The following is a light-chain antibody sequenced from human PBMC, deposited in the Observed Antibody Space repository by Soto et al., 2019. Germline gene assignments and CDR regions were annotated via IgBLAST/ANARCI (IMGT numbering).Light chain of an antibody. V-gene: IGKV3-20*01. CDR2: DAV. CDR3: QQYGSSPPT. J-gene: IGKJ1*01. Sequence: EIVLTQSPATLSLSPGESATLSCRASQSVSSYLAWYQQKPGQAPRLLIYDAVNRATGIPDRFRGSGSGTDFTLTISRLEPEDFAVYYCQQYGSSPPTFGQGTKVDIK. CDR1: QSVSSY.